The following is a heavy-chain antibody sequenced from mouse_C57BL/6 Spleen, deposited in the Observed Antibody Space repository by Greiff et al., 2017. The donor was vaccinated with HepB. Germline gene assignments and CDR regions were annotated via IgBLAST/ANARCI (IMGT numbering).Heavy chain of an antibody. V-gene: IGHV1-42*01. J-gene: IGHJ3*01. Sequence: EVQLQQSGPGLVKPGASVKISCKASGYSFTGYYMNWVKQSPEKSLEWIGEINPSTGGTTYNQKFKAKATLTVDKSSSTAYMQLKSLTSEDSAVYYCARTAPNWEGFAYWGQGTLVTVSA. D-gene: IGHD4-1*01. CDR1: GYSFTGYY. CDR2: INPSTGGT. CDR3: ARTAPNWEGFAY.